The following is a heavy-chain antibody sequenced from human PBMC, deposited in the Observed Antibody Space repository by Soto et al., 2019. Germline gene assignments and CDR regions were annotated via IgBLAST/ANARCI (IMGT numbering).Heavy chain of an antibody. J-gene: IGHJ4*02. CDR1: GHTLTEVS. V-gene: IGHV1-24*01. CDR2: FDPEDGET. D-gene: IGHD6-13*01. Sequence: QVQLIQSGAEVKKPGASVKVSCKVSGHTLTEVSMHWVRQAPGIGLEWMGGFDPEDGETISAQKFRGRITMTEDTSTDTAYMDLSSLRPEDTAVYYCATLLGYSGSWYFFYWGQGTQVTVSS. CDR3: ATLLGYSGSWYFFY.